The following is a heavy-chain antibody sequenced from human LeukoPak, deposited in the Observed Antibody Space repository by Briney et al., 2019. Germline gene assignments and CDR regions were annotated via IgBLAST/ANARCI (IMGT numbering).Heavy chain of an antibody. J-gene: IGHJ6*03. CDR2: INHSGST. V-gene: IGHV4-34*01. D-gene: IGHD3-22*01. CDR3: ASHYDISADYSSYYYYMDV. CDR1: GGSFSGYY. Sequence: SETLSLTCAVYGGSFSGYYWSWIRQPPGKGLEWIGEINHSGSTNYNPSLKSRVTISVDTSKNQVSLRLSSVTAADTAVYYCASHYDISADYSSYYYYMDVWGKGTTVTISS.